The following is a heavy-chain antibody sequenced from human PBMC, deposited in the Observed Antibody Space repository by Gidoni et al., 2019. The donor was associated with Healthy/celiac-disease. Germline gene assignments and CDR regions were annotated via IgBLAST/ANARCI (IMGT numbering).Heavy chain of an antibody. Sequence: EVQLVESGGGLVKPGGSLRLSCAASGSTFSSYSMNWVRQAPGKGLGWVSSISSSSSYIYYADSVKGRFTISRDNAKNSLYLQMNSLRAEDTAVYYCARGQVGPRGYFDYWGQGTLVTVSS. J-gene: IGHJ4*02. CDR1: GSTFSSYS. CDR2: ISSSSSYI. CDR3: ARGQVGPRGYFDY. D-gene: IGHD1-26*01. V-gene: IGHV3-21*01.